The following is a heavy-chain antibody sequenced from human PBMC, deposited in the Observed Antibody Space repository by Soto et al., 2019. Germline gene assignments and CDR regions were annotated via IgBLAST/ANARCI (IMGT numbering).Heavy chain of an antibody. CDR2: INHSGST. D-gene: IGHD6-19*01. V-gene: IGHV4-34*01. Sequence: SETLSLSCAVYGGSFSGYYWSWIRQPPGKGLEWIGEINHSGSTNYNPSLKSRVTISVDTSKNQFSLKLSSVTAADTAVYYCASGYSSGWYGQRVYFDYWAQRTLVTVSS. CDR1: GGSFSGYY. J-gene: IGHJ4*02. CDR3: ASGYSSGWYGQRVYFDY.